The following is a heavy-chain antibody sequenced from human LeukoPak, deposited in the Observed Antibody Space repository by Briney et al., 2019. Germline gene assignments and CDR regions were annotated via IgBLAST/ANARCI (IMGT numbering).Heavy chain of an antibody. CDR2: IQTDGSDK. D-gene: IGHD2-2*01. CDR1: GIDFRASG. CDR3: AREGGTVVVGRFDY. J-gene: IGHJ4*02. V-gene: IGHV3-30*02. Sequence: GGSLRLSCAASGIDFRASGMHWVRQAPGMGLEWVTFIQTDGSDKYYAASVAGRFTISRDNSKNTVHLHMNSLRPDDTALYYCAREGGTVVVGRFDYWGQGTLVTVSS.